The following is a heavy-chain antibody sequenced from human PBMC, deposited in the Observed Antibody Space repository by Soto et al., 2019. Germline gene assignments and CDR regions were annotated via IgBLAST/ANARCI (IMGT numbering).Heavy chain of an antibody. J-gene: IGHJ2*01. D-gene: IGHD3-10*01. Sequence: QVQLVESGGGVVQPGRSLRLSCAASGFTFSSHGIHWVRQAPGKGLEWVAVIWNDGSNKYYVDSVKGRFSISRDNSKNTLDRQMNSLTVEDTAVDYCARDAGSGVGYFDLWGRGSLVTVSS. CDR1: GFTFSSHG. V-gene: IGHV3-33*01. CDR2: IWNDGSNK. CDR3: ARDAGSGVGYFDL.